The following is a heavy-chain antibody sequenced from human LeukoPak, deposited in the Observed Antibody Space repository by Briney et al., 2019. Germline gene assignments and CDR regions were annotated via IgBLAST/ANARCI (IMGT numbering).Heavy chain of an antibody. D-gene: IGHD1-26*01. V-gene: IGHV3-30*03. CDR1: GFTFSSYG. CDR3: AMGLVGSQAQASD. J-gene: IGHJ4*02. CDR2: ISYDGSNK. Sequence: GGSLRLSCAASGFTFSSYGMHWVRQAPGKGLEWVAVISYDGSNKYYADSVKGRFTISRDNSKNTLHLQMNSLRAEDTAVYYCAMGLVGSQAQASDWGQGTLVTVSS.